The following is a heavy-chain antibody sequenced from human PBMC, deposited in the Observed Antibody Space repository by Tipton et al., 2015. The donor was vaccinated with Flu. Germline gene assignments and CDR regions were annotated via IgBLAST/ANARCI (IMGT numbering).Heavy chain of an antibody. V-gene: IGHV4-38-2*01. CDR1: GFTLTRYG. D-gene: IGHD4-11*01. J-gene: IGHJ5*02. CDR2: IFHTGST. Sequence: LRLSCAVSGFTLTRYGMSWIRQPPGKGLEWIGNIFHTGSTYHNPSLKGRVALSVDRSKNQFSLKVISVTAADTAVYYCARRDYSNYVSDPKNWFDPWGQGTLVTVSA. CDR3: ARRDYSNYVSDPKNWFDP.